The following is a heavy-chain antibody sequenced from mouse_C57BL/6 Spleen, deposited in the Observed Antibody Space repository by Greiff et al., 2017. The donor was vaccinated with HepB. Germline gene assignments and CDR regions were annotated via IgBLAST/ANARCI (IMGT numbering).Heavy chain of an antibody. D-gene: IGHD1-1*01. J-gene: IGHJ2*01. CDR2: IDPETGGT. Sequence: QVQLQQSGAELVRPGASVTLSCKASGYTFTDYEMHWVKQTPVHGLEWIGAIDPETGGTAYNQKFKGKAILTADKSSSTAYMELRSLTSEDSAVYYCTRGDVITTVVATDDWGQGTTLTVSS. V-gene: IGHV1-15*01. CDR1: GYTFTDYE. CDR3: TRGDVITTVVATDD.